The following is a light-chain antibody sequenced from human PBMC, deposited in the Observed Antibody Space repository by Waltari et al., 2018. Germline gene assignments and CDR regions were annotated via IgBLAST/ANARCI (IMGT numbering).Light chain of an antibody. CDR1: DLPKQY. J-gene: IGLJ3*02. V-gene: IGLV3-25*03. CDR3: QSADSSGSLWV. Sequence: SYELTQPPSISVSPGQTARITCSGDDLPKQYGYWYQQRPGRAPALVISKDSERPSGIAEQISGSSSGTTCTLTINGVQAEDEADYFCQSADSSGSLWVFGGGTKLTVL. CDR2: KDS.